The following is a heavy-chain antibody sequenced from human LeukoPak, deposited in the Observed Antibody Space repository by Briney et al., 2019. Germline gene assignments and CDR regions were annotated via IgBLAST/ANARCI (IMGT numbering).Heavy chain of an antibody. Sequence: GASVKVSCKASGYTFTGNYIHWVRQAPGQGLEWMGWINPNSGGTNYAQKFQGRVTMTRDTSISTAYMELSRLRSDDTAVYYCARGVGMVRGPRVTNWFDPWGQGTLVTVSS. D-gene: IGHD3-10*01. CDR1: GYTFTGNY. CDR3: ARGVGMVRGPRVTNWFDP. CDR2: INPNSGGT. J-gene: IGHJ5*02. V-gene: IGHV1-2*02.